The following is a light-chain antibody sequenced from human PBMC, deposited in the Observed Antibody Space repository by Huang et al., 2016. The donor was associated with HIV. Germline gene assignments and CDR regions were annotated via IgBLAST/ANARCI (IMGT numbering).Light chain of an antibody. J-gene: IGKJ3*01. CDR1: QTISSSY. Sequence: IVLTQSPGTLSLSPGQRATLSCRASQTISSSYLAWHQQKPGQATRHRSYGASTRASGIPDRFSYRWSGTDFTLSISRLEPEDFAVYYCQQYGNSPPVTFGPGTKVDI. CDR3: QQYGNSPPVT. V-gene: IGKV3-20*01. CDR2: GAS.